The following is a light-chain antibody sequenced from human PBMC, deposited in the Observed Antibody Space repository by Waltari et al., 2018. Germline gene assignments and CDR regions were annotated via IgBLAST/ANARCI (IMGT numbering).Light chain of an antibody. V-gene: IGKV3-20*01. CDR2: RAY. J-gene: IGKJ1*01. CDR1: PTVCSSS. CDR3: QQHGTLPAT. Sequence: EIVLTQSPGTASLSPGERVTLSCRASPTVCSSSLAWYQQKPGQAPRLVIYRAYRRATGIPDRFSGSGSGTDFSLTISRLEPEDFAVYYCQQHGTLPATFGQGTKVEIK.